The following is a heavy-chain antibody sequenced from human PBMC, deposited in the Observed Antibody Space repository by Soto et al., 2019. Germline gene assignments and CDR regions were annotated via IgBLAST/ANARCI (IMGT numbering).Heavy chain of an antibody. Sequence: SETLSLTCTVSGGSISDFYWSWIRQPPGKGLEWIGYIYYSGSTNYNPSLKSRVTISVDTSKNQFSLNLRSMSPADTAVYYCARVGGLAARTFDYWGPGTLVTVSS. CDR1: GGSISDFY. V-gene: IGHV4-59*01. CDR2: IYYSGST. D-gene: IGHD6-6*01. J-gene: IGHJ4*02. CDR3: ARVGGLAARTFDY.